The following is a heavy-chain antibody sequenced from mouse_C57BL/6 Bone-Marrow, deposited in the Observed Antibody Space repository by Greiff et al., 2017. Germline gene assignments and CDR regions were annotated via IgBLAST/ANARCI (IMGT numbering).Heavy chain of an antibody. D-gene: IGHD5-1*01. V-gene: IGHV1-64*01. Sequence: VKLQQPGAELVKPGASVKLSCKASGYTFTSYWMHWVKQRPGQGLEWIGMIHPNSGSTNYNEKFKSKATLTVDKSSSTAYMQLSSLTSEDSAVYYCAATYRVPMDYWGQGTSVTVSS. J-gene: IGHJ4*01. CDR1: GYTFTSYW. CDR2: IHPNSGST. CDR3: AATYRVPMDY.